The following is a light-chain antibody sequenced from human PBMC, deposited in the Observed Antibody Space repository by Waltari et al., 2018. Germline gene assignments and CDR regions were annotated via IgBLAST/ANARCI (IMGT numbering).Light chain of an antibody. J-gene: IGKJ2*01. V-gene: IGKV3D-20*01. CDR3: QHYDNFPHT. Sequence: EIVLTQSPATLSLSPGERATLSCGASQSVSRNYLAWYQQKPGLAPRLLIYDASFRATGIPDRFSGSCSGTDFTFTISRLEPEDFAVYYCQHYDNFPHTFGQGTKLEIK. CDR2: DAS. CDR1: QSVSRNY.